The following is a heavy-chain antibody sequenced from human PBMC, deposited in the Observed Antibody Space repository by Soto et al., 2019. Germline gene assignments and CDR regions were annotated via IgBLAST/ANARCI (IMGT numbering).Heavy chain of an antibody. Sequence: QVQLVESGGGVVQPGRSLRLSCAASGFTFSSYGMHWVRQAPGKGLEWVAVISYDGSNKYYADSVKGRFTISRDNSKNTLYLQMNSLRAEDTAVYYCAKTLTRGAFDIWGLGTMVTVSS. CDR2: ISYDGSNK. CDR1: GFTFSSYG. V-gene: IGHV3-30*18. CDR3: AKTLTRGAFDI. J-gene: IGHJ3*02. D-gene: IGHD4-17*01.